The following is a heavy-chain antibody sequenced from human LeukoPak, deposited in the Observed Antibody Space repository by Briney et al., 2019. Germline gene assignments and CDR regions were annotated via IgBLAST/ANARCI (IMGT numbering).Heavy chain of an antibody. D-gene: IGHD3-9*01. CDR2: IYYSGST. V-gene: IGHV4-59*12. CDR1: GGSISSYY. CDR3: AREEDILTGYKGDY. J-gene: IGHJ4*02. Sequence: PSETLSLTCTVSGGSISSYYWSWLRQPPGKGLEWIGSIYYSGSTYYNPSLKSRVTISVDTSKNQFSLKLTSVTAADTAVYYCAREEDILTGYKGDYWGQGTLVTVSS.